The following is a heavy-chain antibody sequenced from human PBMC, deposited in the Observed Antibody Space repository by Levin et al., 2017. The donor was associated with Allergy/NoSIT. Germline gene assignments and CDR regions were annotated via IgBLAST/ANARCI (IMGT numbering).Heavy chain of an antibody. V-gene: IGHV3-30-3*01. D-gene: IGHD1-26*01. CDR2: ISYDGSNK. CDR1: GFTFSSYA. Sequence: SCAASGFTFSSYAMHWVRQAPGKGLEWVAVISYDGSNKYYADSVKGRFTISRDNSKNTLYLQMNSLRAEDTAVYYCARALYSGSYGDAFDIWGQGTMVTVSS. J-gene: IGHJ3*02. CDR3: ARALYSGSYGDAFDI.